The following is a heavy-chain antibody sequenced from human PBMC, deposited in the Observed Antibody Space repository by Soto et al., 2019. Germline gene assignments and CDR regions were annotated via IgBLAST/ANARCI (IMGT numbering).Heavy chain of an antibody. Sequence: SVKVSCKACGGTFRSYAISWVRQAPGQGLEWMGGIIPIFGTANYAQKFQGRVTITADESTSTAYMELSSLRSEDTAVYYCARDGSTVPPRYGMDVWGQGTTVTVSS. CDR2: IIPIFGTA. CDR1: GGTFRSYA. V-gene: IGHV1-69*13. D-gene: IGHD4-17*01. J-gene: IGHJ6*02. CDR3: ARDGSTVPPRYGMDV.